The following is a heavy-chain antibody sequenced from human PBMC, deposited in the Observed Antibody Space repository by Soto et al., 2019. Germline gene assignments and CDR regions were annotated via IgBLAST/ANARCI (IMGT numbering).Heavy chain of an antibody. D-gene: IGHD3-22*01. J-gene: IGHJ3*02. Sequence: QVQLVESGGGVVQPGRSLRLSCAASGFTFSSYAMHWVRQAPGKGLEWVAVISYDGSNKYYADSVKGRFTISRDNSKNTLYLQMNSLRAEDTAVYYCARDRDTIIVVTPGHFDIWGQGTMVTVSS. CDR2: ISYDGSNK. V-gene: IGHV3-30-3*01. CDR1: GFTFSSYA. CDR3: ARDRDTIIVVTPGHFDI.